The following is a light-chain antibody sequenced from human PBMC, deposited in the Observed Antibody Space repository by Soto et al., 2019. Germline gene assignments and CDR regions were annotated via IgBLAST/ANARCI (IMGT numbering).Light chain of an antibody. Sequence: DIQMTQSPSTLSAYVGDRITITCRASQNINTWLAWSQQKPGRAPTFLIYDASSLESGVPSRISGSGSGTEFILTIRSLQLAAVATYYCHQYYVYPYTFGQGTKRAIQ. CDR1: QNINTW. J-gene: IGKJ2*01. CDR3: HQYYVYPYT. CDR2: DAS. V-gene: IGKV1-5*01.